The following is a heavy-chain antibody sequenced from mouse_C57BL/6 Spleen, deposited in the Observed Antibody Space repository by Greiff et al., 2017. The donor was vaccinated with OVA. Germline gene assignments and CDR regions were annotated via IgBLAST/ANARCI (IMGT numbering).Heavy chain of an antibody. CDR3: ARRDSYYGNSWFAY. CDR1: GYTFTDYY. Sequence: VQLQESGAELVRPGASVKLSCKASGYTFTDYYINWVKQRPGQGLEWIARIYPGSGNTYYNEKFKGKATLTAEKSSSTAYMQRSSLTSEDSAVYFGARRDSYYGNSWFAYWGQGTLVTVSA. D-gene: IGHD2-10*01. V-gene: IGHV1-76*01. CDR2: IYPGSGNT. J-gene: IGHJ3*01.